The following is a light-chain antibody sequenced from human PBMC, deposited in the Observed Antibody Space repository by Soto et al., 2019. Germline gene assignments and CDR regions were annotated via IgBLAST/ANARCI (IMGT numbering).Light chain of an antibody. CDR1: QSISSY. V-gene: IGKV1-39*01. Sequence: DIHMTQSPSSLSASVGDRVTITCRASQSISSYLNWYQQKPGKAPKLLIYAASSVQSGVPSRFSGSGSGTDFTLTISSLQPEDFATYYCQQSYSTPITFGQGTRLEIK. CDR2: AAS. J-gene: IGKJ5*01. CDR3: QQSYSTPIT.